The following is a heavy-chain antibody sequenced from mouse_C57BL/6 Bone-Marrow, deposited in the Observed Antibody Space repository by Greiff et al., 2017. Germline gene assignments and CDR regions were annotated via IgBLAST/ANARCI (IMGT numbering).Heavy chain of an antibody. V-gene: IGHV1-15*01. D-gene: IGHD1-1*01. J-gene: IGHJ1*03. CDR3: TRCYGSSYDWCFDV. Sequence: QVQLQQSGAELVRPGASVTLSCKASGYTFTDYEMHWVKQTPVHGLEWIGAIDPETGGTAYNQKFKGKAILTADKSSSTAYMELRSLTSEDSAVYYCTRCYGSSYDWCFDVWGTGTTVPVSS. CDR2: IDPETGGT. CDR1: GYTFTDYE.